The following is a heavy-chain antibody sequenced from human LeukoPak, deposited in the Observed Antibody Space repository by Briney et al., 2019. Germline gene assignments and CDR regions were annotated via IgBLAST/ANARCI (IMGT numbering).Heavy chain of an antibody. D-gene: IGHD6-13*01. CDR3: ARGGSTNWYYFDF. CDR1: GGSISSYY. J-gene: IGHJ4*02. CDR2: IYYSGST. V-gene: IGHV4-59*12. Sequence: PSETLSLTCTVSGGSISSYYWSWIRQPPGKGLEWIGYIYYSGSTNYNPSLKSRVTISGDTSKNQFSLKLSSVTAADTAVYFCARGGSTNWYYFDFWGQGTLVTVSS.